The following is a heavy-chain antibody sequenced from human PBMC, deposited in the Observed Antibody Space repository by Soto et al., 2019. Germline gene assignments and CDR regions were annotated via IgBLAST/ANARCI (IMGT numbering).Heavy chain of an antibody. J-gene: IGHJ4*02. V-gene: IGHV3-23*01. D-gene: IGHD2-21*01. CDR2: ITGRGDNT. CDR3: SLGISYYWDY. Sequence: DVQLLESGGDLVQPGGSLRLSCEVSGFTIRAYAMSWARRAPGKGLEWVAAITGRGDNTHYEESVKGRFTISRDDSKNTLPLQMNTLRVDDTAIYYCSLGISYYWDYWGQGIQVPVSS. CDR1: GFTIRAYA.